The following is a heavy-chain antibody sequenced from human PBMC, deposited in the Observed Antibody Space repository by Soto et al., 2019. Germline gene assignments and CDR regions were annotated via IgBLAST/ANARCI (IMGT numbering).Heavy chain of an antibody. J-gene: IGHJ4*02. CDR1: GGSISSSSYY. CDR2: IYYSGST. CDR3: ARLVPPTVAYDY. Sequence: PSETLSLTCPVSGGSISSSSYYWGWIRQPPGKGLEWIGSIYYSGSTYYNPSLKSRVTISVDTSKNQFSLKLSSVTAADTAVYYCARLVPPTVAYDYWSQGTLVTVSS. D-gene: IGHD4-17*01. V-gene: IGHV4-39*01.